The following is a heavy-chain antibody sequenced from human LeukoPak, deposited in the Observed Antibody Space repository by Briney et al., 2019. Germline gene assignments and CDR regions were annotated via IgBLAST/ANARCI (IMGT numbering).Heavy chain of an antibody. D-gene: IGHD6-25*01. CDR1: GYTFTGYY. Sequence: GASVKVSCKASGYTFTGYYMHWVRQAPGQGLEWMGWINPNSGGTNYAQKFQGRVTMTRDTPISTAYMELSRLRSDDTAAYYCARRVYSSVYGMDVWGQGTTVTVSS. V-gene: IGHV1-2*02. J-gene: IGHJ6*02. CDR3: ARRVYSSVYGMDV. CDR2: INPNSGGT.